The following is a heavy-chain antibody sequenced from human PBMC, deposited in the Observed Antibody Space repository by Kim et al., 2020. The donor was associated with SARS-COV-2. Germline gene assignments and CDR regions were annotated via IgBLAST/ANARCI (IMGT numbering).Heavy chain of an antibody. D-gene: IGHD3-22*01. J-gene: IGHJ4*02. CDR3: AKNYLAMIVVDLDY. Sequence: ADSVNGRFTISRDNAKTTLYLQMNSVRAEDMAVYYCAKNYLAMIVVDLDYGGQGTLVTVSS. V-gene: IGHV3-23*01.